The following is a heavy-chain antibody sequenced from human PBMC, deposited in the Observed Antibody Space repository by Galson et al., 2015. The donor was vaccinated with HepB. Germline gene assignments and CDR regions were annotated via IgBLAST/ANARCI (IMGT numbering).Heavy chain of an antibody. J-gene: IGHJ3*02. CDR1: GFTFSSYA. CDR2: ISGGGGSA. Sequence: SLRLSCAASGFTFSSYAMTWVRQAPGKGLEWVSAISGGGGSAYYADSVKGRFTISRDNSKNTLYLQMNSLIAQDPAVYYCAKLRTTGTTNHDAFDIWGQGTIVTVSS. V-gene: IGHV3-23*01. D-gene: IGHD1-1*01. CDR3: AKLRTTGTTNHDAFDI.